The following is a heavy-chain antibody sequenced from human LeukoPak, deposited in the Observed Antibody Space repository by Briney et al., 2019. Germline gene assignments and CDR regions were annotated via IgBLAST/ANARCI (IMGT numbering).Heavy chain of an antibody. Sequence: SETLSLTRAVYGGSFSGYYWSWIRQPPGKGLEWIGEINHIGSTNYNPSLKSRVTISVDTSKNQFSLKLSSVTAADTAVYYCARESGDYDFWSGYYRGAFDYWGQGTLVTVSS. V-gene: IGHV4-34*01. CDR2: INHIGST. CDR1: GGSFSGYY. CDR3: ARESGDYDFWSGYYRGAFDY. J-gene: IGHJ4*02. D-gene: IGHD3-3*01.